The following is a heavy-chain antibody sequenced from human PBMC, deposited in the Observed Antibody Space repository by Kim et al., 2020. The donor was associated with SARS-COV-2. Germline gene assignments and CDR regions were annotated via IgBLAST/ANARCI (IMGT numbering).Heavy chain of an antibody. D-gene: IGHD3-10*01. Sequence: SETLSLTCAVYGGSFSGYYWSWIRQPPGKGLEWIGEINHSGSTNYNPSLKSRVTISVDTSKNQFSLKLSSVTAADTAVYYCARAVGLLWFGELYDYWGQGTLVTVSS. CDR2: INHSGST. J-gene: IGHJ4*02. CDR1: GGSFSGYY. CDR3: ARAVGLLWFGELYDY. V-gene: IGHV4-34*01.